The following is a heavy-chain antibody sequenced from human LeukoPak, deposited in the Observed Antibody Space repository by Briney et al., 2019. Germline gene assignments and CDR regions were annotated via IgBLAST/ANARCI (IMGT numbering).Heavy chain of an antibody. CDR1: GGSISSSTYY. D-gene: IGHD4-17*01. CDR2: FHYSGTT. V-gene: IGHV4-39*01. J-gene: IGHJ4*02. CDR3: ASRFTVTHCFDY. Sequence: PSETLSLTCTVSGGSISSSTYYWGWIRQPPGKGLEWIGNFHYSGTTYCNPSLKSRVTMSVDTSRNQFSLKLSSVTAADTAVYYCASRFTVTHCFDYWGQGTLVTVSS.